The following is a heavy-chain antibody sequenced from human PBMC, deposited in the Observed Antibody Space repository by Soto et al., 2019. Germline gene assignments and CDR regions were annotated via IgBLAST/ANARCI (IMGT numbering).Heavy chain of an antibody. CDR1: GCTFSSYS. CDR3: ARENRVGYYDSSGYRSFDY. J-gene: IGHJ4*02. CDR2: ISSSSSTI. Sequence: GSLRLSCAASGCTFSSYSMNWVRQSPGKGLEWVSYISSSSSTIYYADSVKGRFTISRDNAKNSLYLQMNSLRDEDTAVYYCARENRVGYYDSSGYRSFDYWGQGTLVTVSS. D-gene: IGHD3-22*01. V-gene: IGHV3-48*02.